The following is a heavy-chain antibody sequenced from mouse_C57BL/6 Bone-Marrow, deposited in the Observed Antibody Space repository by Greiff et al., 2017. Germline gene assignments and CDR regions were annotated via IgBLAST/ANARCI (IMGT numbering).Heavy chain of an antibody. CDR2: ISSGGSYT. J-gene: IGHJ2*01. CDR1: GFTFSSYG. Sequence: VQLKESGGDLVKPGGSLKLSCAASGFTFSSYGMSWVRQTPDKRLEWVATISSGGSYTYYPDSVKGRFTISRDNAKNTLYLQMSSLKSEDTAMYYCARQSFITTVVSYFDYWGQGTTLTVSS. V-gene: IGHV5-6*01. CDR3: ARQSFITTVVSYFDY. D-gene: IGHD1-1*01.